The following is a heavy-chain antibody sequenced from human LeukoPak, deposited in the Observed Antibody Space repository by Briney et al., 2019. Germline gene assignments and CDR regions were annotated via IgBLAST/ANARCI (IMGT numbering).Heavy chain of an antibody. CDR3: AKDRGDFSGWFF. V-gene: IGHV3-43*02. CDR1: GFTVSSNY. CDR2: ISGDGGST. D-gene: IGHD6-19*01. Sequence: PGGSLRLSCVASGFTVSSNYMSWVRQAPGKGLEWVSLISGDGGSTYYADSVKGRFTISRDNSKNSLYLQMSSLRIEDTALYYCAKDRGDFSGWFFWGQGTLVTVSS. J-gene: IGHJ4*02.